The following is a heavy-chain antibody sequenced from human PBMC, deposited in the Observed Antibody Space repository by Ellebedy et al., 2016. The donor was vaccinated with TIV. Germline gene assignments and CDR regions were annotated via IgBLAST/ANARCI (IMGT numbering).Heavy chain of an antibody. CDR3: ARSPGGYVPFDY. CDR1: GGSISSSSYY. J-gene: IGHJ4*02. Sequence: SETLSLXXTVSGGSISSSSYYWGWIRQPPGKGLEWIGSIYYSGSTYYNPSLKSRVTISVDTSKTQFSLKLSSVTAADTAVYYCARSPGGYVPFDYWGQGTLVTVSS. V-gene: IGHV4-39*07. CDR2: IYYSGST. D-gene: IGHD5-12*01.